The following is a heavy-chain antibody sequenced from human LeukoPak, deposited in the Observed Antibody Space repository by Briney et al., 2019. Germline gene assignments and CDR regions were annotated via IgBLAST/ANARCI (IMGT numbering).Heavy chain of an antibody. J-gene: IGHJ3*02. Sequence: HSGGSLRLSCAASGFTSSSYAMSWVRQAPGKGPEWVSGIRGSGGSTNYADSVKGRFTISRDNSKNTLYLQMNSLRAEDTAVYYCAKVYSSGWRDAFDIWGQGTMVTVSS. V-gene: IGHV3-23*01. D-gene: IGHD6-19*01. CDR1: GFTSSSYA. CDR2: IRGSGGST. CDR3: AKVYSSGWRDAFDI.